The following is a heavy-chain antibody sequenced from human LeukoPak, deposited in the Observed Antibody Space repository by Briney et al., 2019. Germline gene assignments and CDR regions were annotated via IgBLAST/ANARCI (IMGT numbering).Heavy chain of an antibody. D-gene: IGHD1-26*01. CDR2: ISYDGSIK. J-gene: IGHJ4*02. CDR3: ARGISKGRGSYSWC. V-gene: IGHV3-30*04. Sequence: GGSLRLSCAVPGFPLSRYAMPWVGQAPGKGPDGVAVISYDGSIKYYADSVKGRFTISRDNAKNTLYLQMNSLRAEDTAVYYCARGISKGRGSYSWCWGQGTLVTVSS. CDR1: GFPLSRYA.